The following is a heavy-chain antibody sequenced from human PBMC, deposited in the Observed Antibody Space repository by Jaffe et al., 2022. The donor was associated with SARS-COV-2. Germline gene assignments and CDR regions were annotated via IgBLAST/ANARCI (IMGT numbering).Heavy chain of an antibody. Sequence: EVQLLESGGGLVQPGGSLRLSCAASGFTFSSYAMSWVRQAPGKGLEWVSAISGSGGSTYYADSVKGRFTISRDNSKNTLYLQMNSLRAEDTAVYYCAKDLGYYYDSSHSSFDYWGQGTLVTVSS. D-gene: IGHD3-22*01. CDR2: ISGSGGST. CDR1: GFTFSSYA. CDR3: AKDLGYYYDSSHSSFDY. V-gene: IGHV3-23*01. J-gene: IGHJ4*02.